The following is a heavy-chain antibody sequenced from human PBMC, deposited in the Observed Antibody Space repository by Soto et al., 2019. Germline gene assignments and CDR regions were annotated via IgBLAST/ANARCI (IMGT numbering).Heavy chain of an antibody. CDR2: IYHSGST. D-gene: IGHD1-26*01. CDR3: ARRAWVPVSFFDY. J-gene: IGHJ4*02. V-gene: IGHV4-61*01. Sequence: PSETLSLTCTVSGGSLTSGSYYWSWIRQPTGKGLEWIGNIYHSGSTNYNPPLKSRVTISVDRSKNQFSLKLSSVTAADTAVYYCARRAWVPVSFFDYWGQGTLVTGSS. CDR1: GGSLTSGSYY.